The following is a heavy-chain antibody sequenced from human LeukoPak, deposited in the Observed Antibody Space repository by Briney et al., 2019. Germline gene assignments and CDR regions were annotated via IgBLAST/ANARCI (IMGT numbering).Heavy chain of an antibody. CDR1: GFTFSSYA. J-gene: IGHJ5*02. V-gene: IGHV3-23*01. CDR2: ISASGSST. D-gene: IGHD2-15*01. Sequence: GGSLRLSCAASGFTFSSYAMSWVRQAPGKGLEWVSGISASGSSTYYADSVKGRFTISRDNSKNTLYVQMNSLRVEDTAVYYCARYLGYCSGGSCYSHWFDPWGQGTLVTVSS. CDR3: ARYLGYCSGGSCYSHWFDP.